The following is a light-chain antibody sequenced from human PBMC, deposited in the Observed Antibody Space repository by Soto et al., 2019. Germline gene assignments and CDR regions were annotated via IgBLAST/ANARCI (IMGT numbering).Light chain of an antibody. CDR1: QTVTSNY. Sequence: EIVLTQSPGTLSLSPGERATLSCRASQTVTSNYFAWYQQRPGQAPRLLIYGTSSRATGIPDRFSGSGSGTDFTLTISRLDPEDFAVYYCQQYGGSRCTFGQGTKVEIK. J-gene: IGKJ1*01. V-gene: IGKV3-20*01. CDR2: GTS. CDR3: QQYGGSRCT.